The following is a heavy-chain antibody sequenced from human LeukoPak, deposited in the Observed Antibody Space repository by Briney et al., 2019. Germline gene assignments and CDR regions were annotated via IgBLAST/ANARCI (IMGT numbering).Heavy chain of an antibody. CDR2: IIPILGIA. V-gene: IGHV1-69*04. Sequence: SVKVSCKASGGTFSSYAISWVRQAPGQGLEWMGRIIPILGIANYAQKFQGRVTITADKSTSTAYMELSSLRSEDTAVYYCAGSYSSGWYNFAPFGYWGQGTLVTVSS. CDR3: AGSYSSGWYNFAPFGY. CDR1: GGTFSSYA. J-gene: IGHJ4*02. D-gene: IGHD6-19*01.